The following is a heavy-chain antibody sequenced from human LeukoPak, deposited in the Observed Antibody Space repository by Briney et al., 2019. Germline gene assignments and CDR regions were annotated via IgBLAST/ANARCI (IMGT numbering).Heavy chain of an antibody. V-gene: IGHV4-39*01. J-gene: IGHJ3*02. CDR3: AREERDSGDAFDI. Sequence: SETLSLTCTVSGGSISSSSYYWGWIRQPPGKGLEWIGSIYYSGSTYCNPSPKSRVTISVDTSKNQFSLKLSSVTAADTAVYYCAREERDSGDAFDIWGQGTMVTVSS. CDR1: GGSISSSSYY. D-gene: IGHD1-26*01. CDR2: IYYSGST.